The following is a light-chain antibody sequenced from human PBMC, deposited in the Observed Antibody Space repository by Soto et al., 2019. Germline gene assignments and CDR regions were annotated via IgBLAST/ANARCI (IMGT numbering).Light chain of an antibody. V-gene: IGLV1-44*01. CDR1: SSNIGSNT. Sequence: QSVLTQPPSASGTPGQRVTISCSGSSSNIGSNTVNWYQQLPGTAPKLLIYSNNQRPSGFPDRFSGSKSGTSASLAISGLQSEDEADYYCAAWYDSLNGWVFGGGTKVTVL. CDR3: AAWYDSLNGWV. CDR2: SNN. J-gene: IGLJ3*02.